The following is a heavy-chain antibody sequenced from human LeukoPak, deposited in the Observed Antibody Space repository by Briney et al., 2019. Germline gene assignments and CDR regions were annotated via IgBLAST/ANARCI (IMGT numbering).Heavy chain of an antibody. V-gene: IGHV3-23*01. CDR2: ISGSGGST. CDR1: GFTFSSYA. D-gene: IGHD6-6*01. CDR3: ARDQYSSSGRGYYYMDV. Sequence: PGGSLRLSCAASGFTFSSYAMSWVRQAPGKGLEWVSAISGSGGSTYYADSVKGRFTISRDNSKNTLYLQMNSLRAEDTAVYYCARDQYSSSGRGYYYMDVWGKGTTVTVSS. J-gene: IGHJ6*03.